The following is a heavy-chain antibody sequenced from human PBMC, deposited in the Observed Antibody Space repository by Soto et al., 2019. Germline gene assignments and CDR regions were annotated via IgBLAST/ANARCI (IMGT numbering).Heavy chain of an antibody. Sequence: QVQLVESGGGVVQPGRSLRLSCAASGFTFSSYGMHWVRQAPGKGLEWVAVIWYDGCNKYYADSVKGRFTISRDNSKNTLYLQMKSLRAEDTAVYYCAGPLSTYCGGDCPMALDYWGQGTLVTVSS. V-gene: IGHV3-33*01. CDR3: AGPLSTYCGGDCPMALDY. J-gene: IGHJ4*02. CDR1: GFTFSSYG. D-gene: IGHD2-21*02. CDR2: IWYDGCNK.